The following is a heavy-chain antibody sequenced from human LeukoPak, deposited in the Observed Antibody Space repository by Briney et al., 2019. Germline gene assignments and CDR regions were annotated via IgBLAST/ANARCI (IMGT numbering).Heavy chain of an antibody. V-gene: IGHV5-51*01. D-gene: IGHD3-3*01. Sequence: GESLKISCKGSGYSFTSYRIGWVRQMPGKGLEWMGIIYPGDSDTRYSPSFQGQVTISADKSISTAYLQWSSLKASDTAMYYCARVNYDFWSGNGMDVWGQGTTVTVSS. CDR1: GYSFTSYR. J-gene: IGHJ6*02. CDR3: ARVNYDFWSGNGMDV. CDR2: IYPGDSDT.